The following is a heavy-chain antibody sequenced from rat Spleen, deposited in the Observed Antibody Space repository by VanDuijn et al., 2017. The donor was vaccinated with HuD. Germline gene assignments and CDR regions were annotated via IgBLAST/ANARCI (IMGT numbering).Heavy chain of an antibody. V-gene: IGHV5-27*01. J-gene: IGHJ2*01. CDR2: ISTSGGST. D-gene: IGHD5-1*01. CDR1: GFTYSNYD. Sequence: EVQLVESGGGLVQPGRSLKLSCAASGFTYSNYDMAWVRQAPTKGLEWVASISTSGGSTYYRDSVKGRFTVSRDNAKSTLYLQMNSLRSEDTATYYCTNDWEAYYWGQGVMVTVSS. CDR3: TNDWEAYY.